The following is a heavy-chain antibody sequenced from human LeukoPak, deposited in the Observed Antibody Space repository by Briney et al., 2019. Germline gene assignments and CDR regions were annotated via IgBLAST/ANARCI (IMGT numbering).Heavy chain of an antibody. J-gene: IGHJ4*02. V-gene: IGHV3-53*01. CDR3: AIAQTWDGLFES. D-gene: IGHD1-26*01. Sequence: GGSLRLSCAASGIAVSGNYMSWVRQTPGKGLEWVSFISINTNTFYADSVRGRFTISRDTSKNTLLLQMNSLRDEDSAIYYCAIAQTWDGLFESWGQGTLVAVSS. CDR2: ISINTNT. CDR1: GIAVSGNY.